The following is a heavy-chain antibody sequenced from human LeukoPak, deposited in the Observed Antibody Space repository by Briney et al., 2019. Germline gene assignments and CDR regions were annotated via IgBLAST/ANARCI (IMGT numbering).Heavy chain of an antibody. D-gene: IGHD5-18*01. CDR1: GFTFSSYG. J-gene: IGHJ4*02. Sequence: GGSLRLSCAASGFTFSSYGMSWVRQAPGKGLEWVSGINWNGGSTGYADSVKGRFTISRDNAKNSLYLQMNSLRAEDTALYYCARGSGYSYGSPFDYWGQGTLVTVSS. CDR2: INWNGGST. CDR3: ARGSGYSYGSPFDY. V-gene: IGHV3-20*04.